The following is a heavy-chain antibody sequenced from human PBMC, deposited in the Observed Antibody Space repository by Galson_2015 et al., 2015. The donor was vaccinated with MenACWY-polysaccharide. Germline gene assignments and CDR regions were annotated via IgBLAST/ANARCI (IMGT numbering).Heavy chain of an antibody. CDR2: IPGSAAST. D-gene: IGHD5-24*01. CDR1: GFTFSDTA. J-gene: IGHJ4*02. CDR3: AKGKLGDSRD. V-gene: IGHV3-23*01. Sequence: SLRLACAGSGFTFSDTAMGWVRQAPGKGLEWAAAIPGSAASTFYADSVKGRFTISRDNSNSMLYLQMSSLTVEDTAIYYCAKGKLGDSRDGGQGTLVTVSS.